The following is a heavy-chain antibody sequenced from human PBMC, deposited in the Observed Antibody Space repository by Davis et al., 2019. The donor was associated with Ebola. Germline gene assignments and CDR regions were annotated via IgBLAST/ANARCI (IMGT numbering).Heavy chain of an antibody. V-gene: IGHV3-33*01. CDR3: ARDPGFYGSGSYYFDY. J-gene: IGHJ4*02. Sequence: PGGSLRLSCAASGFTFSSYGMHWVRQAPGKGLEWVAVIWYDGSNKYYADSVKGRFTISRDNSKNTLYLQMNSLRAEDTAVYYCARDPGFYGSGSYYFDYWGQGTLVTVSS. CDR2: IWYDGSNK. CDR1: GFTFSSYG. D-gene: IGHD3-10*01.